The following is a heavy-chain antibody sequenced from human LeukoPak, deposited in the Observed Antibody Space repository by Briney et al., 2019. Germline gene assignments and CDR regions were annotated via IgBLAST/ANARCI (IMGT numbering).Heavy chain of an antibody. CDR2: IIPIFGTA. CDR3: ARGARRDGYNGADY. J-gene: IGHJ4*02. D-gene: IGHD5-24*01. Sequence: ASVKVSCKASGGTFSSYAISWVRQAPGQGLEWMGGIIPIFGTANYAQKFQGRVTITADESTSTAYMELSSLRSEDTAVYYCARGARRDGYNGADYWGQGTLVTVSS. V-gene: IGHV1-69*13. CDR1: GGTFSSYA.